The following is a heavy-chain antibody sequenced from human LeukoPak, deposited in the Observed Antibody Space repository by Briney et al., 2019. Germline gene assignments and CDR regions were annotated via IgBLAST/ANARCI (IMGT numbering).Heavy chain of an antibody. Sequence: ASVKVSCKASGYTFTSYGISWVRQAPGQGLEWMGWISAYNGNTNYAQKLQGRVTMTTDTSTSTAYMELRSLRSDDTAVYYCARDIGDYGDYVSWFDPWGQGTLVTVSS. CDR3: ARDIGDYGDYVSWFDP. J-gene: IGHJ5*02. V-gene: IGHV1-18*01. CDR1: GYTFTSYG. CDR2: ISAYNGNT. D-gene: IGHD4-17*01.